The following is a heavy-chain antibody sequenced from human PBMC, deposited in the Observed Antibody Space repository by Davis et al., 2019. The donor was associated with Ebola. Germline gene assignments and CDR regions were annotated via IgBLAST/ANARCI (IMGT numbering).Heavy chain of an antibody. CDR3: ATSSAAAEVYYYMDV. CDR2: IWYDGSNK. CDR1: GFTFSSYA. V-gene: IGHV3-33*08. Sequence: GESLKISCAASGFTFSSYAMHWVRQAPGKGLEWVAVIWYDGSNKYYADSVKGRFTISRDNSKNTLYLQMNSLRAEDTAVYYCATSSAAAEVYYYMDVWGKGTTVTVSS. D-gene: IGHD6-13*01. J-gene: IGHJ6*03.